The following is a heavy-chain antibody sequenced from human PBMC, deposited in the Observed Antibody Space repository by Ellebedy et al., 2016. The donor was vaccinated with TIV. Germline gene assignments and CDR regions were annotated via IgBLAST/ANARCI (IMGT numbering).Heavy chain of an antibody. CDR1: GFSFSNYW. D-gene: IGHD6-6*01. CDR3: ARDRWAKYTFDI. CDR2: INSDGSGT. J-gene: IGHJ3*02. Sequence: GESLKISCVASGFSFSNYWIHWVRQVPGKGLVWVSRINSDGSGTSYADSVKGRFRISRDNAENTVSLQMNSLRAEDTAIYYCARDRWAKYTFDIWGQGTMVTVSS. V-gene: IGHV3-74*01.